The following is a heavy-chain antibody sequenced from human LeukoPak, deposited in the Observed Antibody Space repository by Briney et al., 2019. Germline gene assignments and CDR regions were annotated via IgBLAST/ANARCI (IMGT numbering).Heavy chain of an antibody. D-gene: IGHD6-19*01. V-gene: IGHV3-48*01. Sequence: GGSLRLSCAASGFTSSSYSMNWVRQAPGKGLEWVSYISSSSSTIYYADSVKGRFTISRDNAKNSLYLQMNSLRAEDTAVYYCARGAVAGSAIGPIDYWGQGTLVTVSS. CDR3: ARGAVAGSAIGPIDY. CDR2: ISSSSSTI. J-gene: IGHJ4*02. CDR1: GFTSSSYS.